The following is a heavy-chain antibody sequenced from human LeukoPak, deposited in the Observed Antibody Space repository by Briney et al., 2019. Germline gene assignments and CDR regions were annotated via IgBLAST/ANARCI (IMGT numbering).Heavy chain of an antibody. CDR2: IYHSGST. V-gene: IGHV4-34*01. CDR1: GGSFSGYY. J-gene: IGHJ4*02. D-gene: IGHD4-17*01. CDR3: VAVTTREHFDY. Sequence: PSETLSLTCAVYGGSFSGYYWSWIRQPPGKGLEWIGYIYHSGSTYYNPSLKSRVTISVDRSKNQFSLKLSSVTAADTAVYYCVAVTTREHFDYWGQGTLVTVSS.